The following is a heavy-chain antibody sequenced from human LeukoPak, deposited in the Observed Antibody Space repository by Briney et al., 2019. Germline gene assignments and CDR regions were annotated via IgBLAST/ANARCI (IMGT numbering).Heavy chain of an antibody. J-gene: IGHJ4*02. Sequence: GGSLRLSCAASGFTVSSNYMSWVRQAPGKGLEWVSVIYSGGSTYYADSVKGRYTISRDNSKNTLYLQMNSLRAEDTAVYYCARIRNYQLDYWGQGTLVTVSS. CDR2: IYSGGST. D-gene: IGHD1-7*01. CDR3: ARIRNYQLDY. CDR1: GFTVSSNY. V-gene: IGHV3-66*01.